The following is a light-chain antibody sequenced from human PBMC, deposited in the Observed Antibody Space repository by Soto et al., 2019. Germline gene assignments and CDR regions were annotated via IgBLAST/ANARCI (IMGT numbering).Light chain of an antibody. CDR3: QQYNHWRT. CDR1: QSVSSN. V-gene: IGKV3-15*01. J-gene: IGKJ2*01. Sequence: EIVMTQSPATLSVSPGERATLSCRASQSVSSNLAWYQQNPGQAPRLLIYGAYTRATGVPARFSGSGSGTEFTLTISSLQSEDVAVYYCQQYNHWRTFGQGTKLEIK. CDR2: GAY.